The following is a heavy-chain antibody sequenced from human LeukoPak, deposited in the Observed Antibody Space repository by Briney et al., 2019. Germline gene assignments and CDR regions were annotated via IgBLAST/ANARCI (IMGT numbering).Heavy chain of an antibody. CDR1: GFTFSSYG. CDR3: ASDWPSIAVAGSLDY. Sequence: GGSLRLSCAASGFTFSSYGMHWVRQAPGKGLEWVAFIRYDGSNKYYADSVKGRFTISRDNSKNTLYLQMNSLRAEDTAVYYCASDWPSIAVAGSLDYWGQGTLVTVSS. D-gene: IGHD6-19*01. CDR2: IRYDGSNK. J-gene: IGHJ4*02. V-gene: IGHV3-30*02.